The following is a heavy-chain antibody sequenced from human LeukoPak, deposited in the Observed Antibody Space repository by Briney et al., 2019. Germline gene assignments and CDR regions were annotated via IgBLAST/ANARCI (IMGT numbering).Heavy chain of an antibody. D-gene: IGHD2-2*01. J-gene: IGHJ3*02. V-gene: IGHV4-31*03. CDR2: KYYSGSA. CDR1: GVSVSDGRYY. CDR3: ATAYCSGISCLDVFNM. Sequence: SQTLSLTCNVSGVSVSDGRYYWTWIRQHPGKGLEWIGYKYYSGSAKYNPSLKSRLTISIDTSKNQFSLQLSSVTAADTATYYCATAYCSGISCLDVFNMWGQGTRVTVSS.